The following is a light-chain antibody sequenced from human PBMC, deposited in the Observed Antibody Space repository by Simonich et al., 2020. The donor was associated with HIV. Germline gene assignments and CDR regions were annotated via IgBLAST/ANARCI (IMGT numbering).Light chain of an antibody. V-gene: IGKV3-15*01. CDR3: QQYNNWPGT. CDR2: GAS. Sequence: EIVMTQSPATLSVSPGERATLSCRASQSVSNNLAWYQQKPGQAPRLLIYGASTRATGFPTRVSGSASGTEFTLTISSLQSEDFAVYYCQQYNNWPGTFGQGTKLEIK. CDR1: QSVSNN. J-gene: IGKJ2*01.